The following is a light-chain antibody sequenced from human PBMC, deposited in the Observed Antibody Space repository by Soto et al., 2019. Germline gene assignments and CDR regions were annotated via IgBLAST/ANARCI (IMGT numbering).Light chain of an antibody. J-gene: IGKJ1*01. CDR2: DAS. V-gene: IGKV1-5*01. CDR3: QQYNSYRT. Sequence: DIQMTQSPSTLSASVGDRVIITCRASQSIGDWLAWYQQKPGKAPKVLIYDASSLESGVPSRFSGSGSGTEFTLTISSLQPDDFATYYCQQYNSYRTFGQGTKVDIK. CDR1: QSIGDW.